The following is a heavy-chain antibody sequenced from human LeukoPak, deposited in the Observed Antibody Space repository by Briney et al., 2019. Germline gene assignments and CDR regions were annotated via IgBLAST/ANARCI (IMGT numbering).Heavy chain of an antibody. Sequence: GGSLRLSCAASGFTFDDYGMSWVRQAPGEGLEWVSGINWKGGSTVYADSVKGRFTISRDNSRNTLYLQMNSLRAEDTALYYWAKDGDTVSGTYYFDMDVWGKGTTVTISS. V-gene: IGHV3-20*04. CDR1: GFTFDDYG. J-gene: IGHJ6*03. D-gene: IGHD1-26*01. CDR3: AKDGDTVSGTYYFDMDV. CDR2: INWKGGST.